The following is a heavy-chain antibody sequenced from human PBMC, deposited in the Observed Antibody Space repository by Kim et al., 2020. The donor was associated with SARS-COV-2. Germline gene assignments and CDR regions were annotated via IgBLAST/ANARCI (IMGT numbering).Heavy chain of an antibody. J-gene: IGHJ6*02. Sequence: YADSVKGRFTISRDNSKNTLYLQMNSRRAEDTAVYYCARVLRGSYYYGMDVWGQGTTVTVSS. CDR3: ARVLRGSYYYGMDV. D-gene: IGHD3-16*01. V-gene: IGHV3-30*01.